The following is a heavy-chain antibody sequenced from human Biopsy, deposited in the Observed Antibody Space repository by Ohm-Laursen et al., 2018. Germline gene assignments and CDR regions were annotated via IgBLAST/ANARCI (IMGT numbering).Heavy chain of an antibody. CDR3: ARGSGSGFYFDQ. D-gene: IGHD2-15*01. CDR1: GGTYSGYY. CDR2: VHHDGRA. J-gene: IGHJ4*02. Sequence: GTLSLTCAVYGGTYSGYYWSWIRQPPGKGLEWIGEVHHDGRANYNPSLKSRVTISGDMSKKQFSLKLSGVTAADTAVYFCARGSGSGFYFDQWGQGTLVTVSS. V-gene: IGHV4-34*01.